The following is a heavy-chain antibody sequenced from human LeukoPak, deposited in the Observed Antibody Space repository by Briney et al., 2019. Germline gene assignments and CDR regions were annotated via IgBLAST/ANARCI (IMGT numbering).Heavy chain of an antibody. Sequence: LPGGSLRLSCAASGFTFSSSAMSWVRQAPGKGLEWVSAISNNGGSTYYADSVKGRFTISRDNSKNTLYLQMNSLRAEDTAVYYCAREFGLAYGDYNDLKWTSNYYDSSGPTEGAFDIWGQGTMVTVSS. D-gene: IGHD3-22*01. CDR1: GFTFSSSA. CDR2: ISNNGGST. CDR3: AREFGLAYGDYNDLKWTSNYYDSSGPTEGAFDI. J-gene: IGHJ3*02. V-gene: IGHV3-23*01.